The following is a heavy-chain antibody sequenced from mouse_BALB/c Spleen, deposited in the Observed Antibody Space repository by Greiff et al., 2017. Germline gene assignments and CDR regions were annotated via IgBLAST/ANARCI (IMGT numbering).Heavy chain of an antibody. J-gene: IGHJ4*01. Sequence: VQVVESGPGLVAPSQSLSITCTVSGFSLTSYGVNWVRQPPGKGLEWLGMIWGDGSTDYNSALKSRLSISKDNSKSQVFLKMNSLQTDDTARYYCARELRGAMDYWGQGTSVTVSS. V-gene: IGHV2-6-7*01. CDR3: ARELRGAMDY. CDR1: GFSLTSYG. CDR2: IWGDGST. D-gene: IGHD1-1*01.